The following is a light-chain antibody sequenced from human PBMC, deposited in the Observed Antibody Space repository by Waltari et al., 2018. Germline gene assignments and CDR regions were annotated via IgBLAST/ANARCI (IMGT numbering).Light chain of an antibody. CDR2: FNSDGSH. CDR1: SGHSSNI. V-gene: IGLV4-69*01. J-gene: IGLJ3*02. Sequence: QLVLTQSPSASASLGASVKLTCTLTSGHSSNIIAWLPQQPAKGPRDLMKFNSDGSHSKGDDIPDRFSGSSSGAERYLTISSVQSEDEADYYCQTGGHGTWVFGGGTTLTVL. CDR3: QTGGHGTWV.